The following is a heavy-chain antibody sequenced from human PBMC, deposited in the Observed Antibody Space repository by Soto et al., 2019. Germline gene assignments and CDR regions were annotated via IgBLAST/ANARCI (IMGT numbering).Heavy chain of an antibody. Sequence: ASVKVSCKASGYTFTVYYMHWVRQAPGQGLEWMGWINPNSGGTNYAQKFQGWVTMTRDTSISTAYMELSRLRSDDTAVYYCARGGVLVAAINYYYYGMDVWGQGTTVTVSS. CDR1: GYTFTVYY. D-gene: IGHD2-2*01. CDR3: ARGGVLVAAINYYYYGMDV. J-gene: IGHJ6*02. CDR2: INPNSGGT. V-gene: IGHV1-2*04.